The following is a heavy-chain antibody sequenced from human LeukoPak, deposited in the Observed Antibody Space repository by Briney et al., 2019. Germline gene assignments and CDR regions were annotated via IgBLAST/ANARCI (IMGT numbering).Heavy chain of an antibody. CDR1: GFTFSSYS. D-gene: IGHD6-6*01. CDR2: ISSSSSYI. Sequence: PGGSLRLSCAASGFTFSSYSMNWVRQAPGKGLEWVSSISSSSSYIYYADSVKGRFTISRDNAKNSLYLQMNSLRAEDTAVYYCARDRGIAARPRWFDYWGQGTLVTVSS. V-gene: IGHV3-21*01. J-gene: IGHJ4*02. CDR3: ARDRGIAARPRWFDY.